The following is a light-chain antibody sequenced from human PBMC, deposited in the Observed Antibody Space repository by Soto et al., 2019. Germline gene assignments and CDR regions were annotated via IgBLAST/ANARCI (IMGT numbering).Light chain of an antibody. Sequence: DIQLTQSPSFLSAPVGDRVTISCRASQGIRSYLAWYQQTPGKAPKLMIYASSTLQSVVPSTFSGSGSGTEFTLRIGSLQPEDLATYYCQQLNTFPVTFGQGTRLYI. CDR2: ASS. CDR1: QGIRSY. V-gene: IGKV1-9*01. CDR3: QQLNTFPVT. J-gene: IGKJ5*01.